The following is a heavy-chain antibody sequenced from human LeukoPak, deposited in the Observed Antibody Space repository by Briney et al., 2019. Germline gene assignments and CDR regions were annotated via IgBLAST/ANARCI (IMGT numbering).Heavy chain of an antibody. CDR1: GGSMSSSYYY. J-gene: IGHJ4*02. CDR3: ARGRLDYGDDDY. D-gene: IGHD4-17*01. Sequence: PSETLSLTCTVSGGSMSSSYYYWGWIRQPPGKGLEWIGCIFHSGTTYYNPSLKSRVTMSVDTSKNQFSLKLSSVTAADTAVYYCARGRLDYGDDDYWGQGTLVTVSS. V-gene: IGHV4-39*07. CDR2: IFHSGTT.